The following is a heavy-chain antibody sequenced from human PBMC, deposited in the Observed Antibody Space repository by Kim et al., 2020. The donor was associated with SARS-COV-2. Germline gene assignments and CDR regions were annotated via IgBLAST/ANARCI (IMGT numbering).Heavy chain of an antibody. Sequence: GGSLRLSCAVSGFNVADKYMSWVRQAPGKGLEWVSLIYADDDTKYGDSVRGRFTLSRDASKNTLYLQLDNLRAEDTAIYYCARFYDYLTGPTGTGGHFDYWGQGTPVTVSS. D-gene: IGHD3-9*01. V-gene: IGHV3-53*01. J-gene: IGHJ4*02. CDR2: IYADDDT. CDR1: GFNVADKY. CDR3: ARFYDYLTGPTGTGGHFDY.